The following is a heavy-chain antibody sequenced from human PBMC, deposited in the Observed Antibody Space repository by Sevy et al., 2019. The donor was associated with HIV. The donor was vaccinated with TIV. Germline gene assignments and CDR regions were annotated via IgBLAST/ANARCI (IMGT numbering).Heavy chain of an antibody. CDR1: GFTFYYAW. V-gene: IGHV3-15*01. CDR2: IKSKADGGKT. Sequence: GGSLRLSCAASGFTFYYAWMSWVRQAPGKGLEWVGRIKSKADGGKTEYAAAVKGSFTISSSDSKNTLYLQRNSLKTADTAIYYCSTDPIIVLLVTDGMDVWGQGTTVTVSS. D-gene: IGHD2-8*02. J-gene: IGHJ6*02. CDR3: STDPIIVLLVTDGMDV.